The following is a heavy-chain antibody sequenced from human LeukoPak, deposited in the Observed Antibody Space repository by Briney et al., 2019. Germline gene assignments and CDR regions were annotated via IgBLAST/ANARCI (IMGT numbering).Heavy chain of an antibody. J-gene: IGHJ4*02. V-gene: IGHV3-48*03. Sequence: PGGSLRLSCAASGFTFSSYEMNRVRQAPGKGLEWVSYISSSGSTIYYADSVKGRFTISRDNAKNSLYLQMNSLRAEDTAVYYCASPSDYFDYWGQGTLVTVSS. CDR2: ISSSGSTI. CDR1: GFTFSSYE. CDR3: ASPSDYFDY.